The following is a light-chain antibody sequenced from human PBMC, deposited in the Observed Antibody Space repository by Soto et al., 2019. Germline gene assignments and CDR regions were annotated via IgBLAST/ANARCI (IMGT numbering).Light chain of an antibody. CDR3: LLSYSGAQVV. CDR1: TGAVTSGHY. CDR2: DAS. V-gene: IGLV7-46*01. Sequence: VVTQEPSLTVSPGGTVTLTCGSSTGAVTSGHYPYWFQQKPGQAPRTLIYDASYKHSWTPARFSGSLLGGKAALTLSGAQPEDEAEYYCLLSYSGAQVVFGGGTKLTVL. J-gene: IGLJ2*01.